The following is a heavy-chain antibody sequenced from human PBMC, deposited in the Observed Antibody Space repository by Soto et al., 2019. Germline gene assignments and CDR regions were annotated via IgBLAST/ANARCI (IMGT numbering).Heavy chain of an antibody. CDR1: GYTFTSYG. CDR2: ISAYNGNT. D-gene: IGHD6-6*01. J-gene: IGHJ5*02. V-gene: IGHV1-18*01. Sequence: ASVKVSCKASGYTFTSYGISWVRQAPGQGLEWMGWISAYNGNTNYAQKLQGRVTMTTDTSTSTAYMELRSLGSDDTAVYYCARVTAALGWFDPSGQGTLVPVSS. CDR3: ARVTAALGWFDP.